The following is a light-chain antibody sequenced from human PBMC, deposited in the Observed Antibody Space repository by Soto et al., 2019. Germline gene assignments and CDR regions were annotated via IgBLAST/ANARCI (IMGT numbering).Light chain of an antibody. Sequence: DIQLTQSPSSLSASVGDRVTITCRVSQGISSYLNWYQQKPGKAPKLLIYAASSLQSGAPSRFSGSGSGTDFTLTISSLQPEDFATYYCQQSYSTPPITFGQGTRLEI. CDR1: QGISSY. CDR2: AAS. V-gene: IGKV1-39*01. CDR3: QQSYSTPPIT. J-gene: IGKJ5*01.